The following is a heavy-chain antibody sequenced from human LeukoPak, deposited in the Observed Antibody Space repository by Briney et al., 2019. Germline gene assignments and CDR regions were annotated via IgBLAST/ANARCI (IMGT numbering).Heavy chain of an antibody. D-gene: IGHD3-10*01. CDR1: GFTFSNYW. J-gene: IGHJ4*02. CDR2: ITGSGGDT. V-gene: IGHV3-23*01. CDR3: AKGSGSSRPYYFDY. Sequence: TGGSLRLSCSASGFTFSNYWMSWVRQAPGKGLEWVSAITGSGGDTWHADSVEGRFTISRDNSRNTLYLQMNGLRADDTAVYYCAKGSGSSRPYYFDYWGQGTLVTVSS.